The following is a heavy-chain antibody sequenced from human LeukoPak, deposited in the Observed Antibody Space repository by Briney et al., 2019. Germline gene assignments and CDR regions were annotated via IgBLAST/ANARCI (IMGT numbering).Heavy chain of an antibody. V-gene: IGHV1-69*13. CDR3: ARGRGVYYDSSGYYFRLDY. CDR2: IIPIFGTA. CDR1: GGTFSSYA. J-gene: IGHJ4*02. Sequence: ASVKVSCKASGGTFSSYAISWVRQAPGQGLEWMGGIIPIFGTANYAQKFQGRVTITADESTSTAYMELSSLRSEDAAVYYCARGRGVYYDSSGYYFRLDYWGQGTLVTVSS. D-gene: IGHD3-22*01.